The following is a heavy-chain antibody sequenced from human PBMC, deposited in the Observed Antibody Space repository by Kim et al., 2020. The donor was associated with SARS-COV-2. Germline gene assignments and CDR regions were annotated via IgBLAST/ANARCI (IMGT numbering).Heavy chain of an antibody. J-gene: IGHJ3*02. D-gene: IGHD2-15*01. CDR3: SSGRDTPDI. CDR1: GGSISGYY. CDR2: MNHSGST. V-gene: IGHV4-34*01. Sequence: SETLSLTCAVSGGSISGYYWCWIRLPQGTGMEWIGEMNHSGSTNYNPSLKSRVTISVATAKNQYSLKLSSVTAADTAVYYCSSGRDTPDIWGQGTLVTVSS.